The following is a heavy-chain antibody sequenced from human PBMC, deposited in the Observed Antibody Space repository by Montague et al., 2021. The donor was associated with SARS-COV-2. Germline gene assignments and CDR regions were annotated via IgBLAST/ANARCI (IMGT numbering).Heavy chain of an antibody. V-gene: IGHV4-39*01. CDR3: ARRVHPAIGSCAIDY. Sequence: SETLSLTCTVAGDSIRSSSYYWGWNRQPPGRGLDWIGSIYYDGSTYSNLSFKSRVTISVDTSKTQFSLNLISVTAADTAVYSCARRVHPAIGSCAIDYWGQGTLVTVSS. CDR2: IYYDGST. CDR1: GDSIRSSSYY. D-gene: IGHD2-21*01. J-gene: IGHJ4*02.